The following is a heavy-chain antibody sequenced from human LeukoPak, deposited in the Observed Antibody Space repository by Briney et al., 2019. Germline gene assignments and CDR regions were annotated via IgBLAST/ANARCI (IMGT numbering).Heavy chain of an antibody. V-gene: IGHV5-51*01. D-gene: IGHD3-3*01. Sequence: GESLRISCNGSGYTFSSYWIGWVRQMPGKGLEWMGIIYPGDSDTRYSPSLQGQVTISVDTSIGTAYLQWSSLKASDTAIYYCARQNDFRLDYWGQGTLVTVS. CDR1: GYTFSSYW. J-gene: IGHJ4*02. CDR2: IYPGDSDT. CDR3: ARQNDFRLDY.